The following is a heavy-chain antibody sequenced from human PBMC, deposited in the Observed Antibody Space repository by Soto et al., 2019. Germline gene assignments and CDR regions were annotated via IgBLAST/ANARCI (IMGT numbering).Heavy chain of an antibody. CDR3: ARDLGGDFWSGYYFQPNAFDI. D-gene: IGHD3-3*01. V-gene: IGHV1-18*04. CDR1: GYTFTIYG. CDR2: ISAYNGNT. Sequence: ASVKVSCKASGYTFTIYGISCVLQSPLQWLEWMGWISAYNGNTNYAQKLQGRVTMTTDTSTSTAYMELRSLRSDDTAVYYCARDLGGDFWSGYYFQPNAFDIWGQGTMVTVSS. J-gene: IGHJ3*02.